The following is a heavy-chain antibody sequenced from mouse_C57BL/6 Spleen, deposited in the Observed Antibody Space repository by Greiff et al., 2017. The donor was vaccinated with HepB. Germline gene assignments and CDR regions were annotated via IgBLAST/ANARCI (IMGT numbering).Heavy chain of an antibody. J-gene: IGHJ1*03. V-gene: IGHV14-2*01. CDR1: GFNIKDYY. CDR2: IDPEDGET. Sequence: VHVKQSGAELVKPGASVKLSCTASGFNIKDYYMHWVKQRTEQGLEWIGRIDPEDGETKYAPKFQGKATITADTSSNTAYLQLSSLTSEDTAVYYCARWITTVVATDWYFDVWGTGTTVTVSS. D-gene: IGHD1-1*01. CDR3: ARWITTVVATDWYFDV.